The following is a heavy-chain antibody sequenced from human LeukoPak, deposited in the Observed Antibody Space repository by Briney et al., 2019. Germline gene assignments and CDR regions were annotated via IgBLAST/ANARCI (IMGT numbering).Heavy chain of an antibody. D-gene: IGHD3-22*01. J-gene: IGHJ4*02. Sequence: GGSLRLSCAASGFTVSSNYMAWVRQAPGKGLEWVSGISGSGDTTYYADSGKGRFTISRDNSKNTLYLQMTNPRADDTAVYYCANAGSDTMRGYWGQGTPVTVSS. CDR1: GFTVSSNY. CDR3: ANAGSDTMRGY. V-gene: IGHV3-23*01. CDR2: ISGSGDTT.